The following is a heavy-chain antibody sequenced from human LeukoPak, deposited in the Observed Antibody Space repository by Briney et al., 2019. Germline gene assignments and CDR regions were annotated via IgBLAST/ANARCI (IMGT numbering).Heavy chain of an antibody. J-gene: IGHJ4*02. CDR1: GGFFSGYY. Sequence: PSETLSLTCAFYGGFFSGYYWSWIRQPPAKGLEWIGEINHSGSTNYNPSLKSRVTISVDTSKNQFSLKLSSVTAADTAVYYCARGRSIAARWYRFDYWGQGTLVTVSS. D-gene: IGHD6-6*01. V-gene: IGHV4-34*01. CDR3: ARGRSIAARWYRFDY. CDR2: INHSGST.